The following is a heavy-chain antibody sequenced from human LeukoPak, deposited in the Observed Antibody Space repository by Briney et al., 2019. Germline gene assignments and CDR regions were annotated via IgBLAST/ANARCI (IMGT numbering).Heavy chain of an antibody. CDR3: ARSPRGLAADY. D-gene: IGHD3-10*01. CDR2: ISYDGSNK. Sequence: PGGSLRLSCAASGFTFSSYAMHWVRQAPGKGLEWVAVISYDGSNKYYADSVKGRFTISRDNSKSTLYLQMNSLRAEDTAVYYCARSPRGLAADYWGQGTLVTVSS. J-gene: IGHJ4*02. CDR1: GFTFSSYA. V-gene: IGHV3-30-3*01.